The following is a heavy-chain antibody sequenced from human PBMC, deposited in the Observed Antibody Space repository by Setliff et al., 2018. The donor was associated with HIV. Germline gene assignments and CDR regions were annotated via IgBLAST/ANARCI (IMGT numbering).Heavy chain of an antibody. Sequence: GESLKISCAGSGFAISDYAVSWVRQAPGKGLEWVSAITGEAETTFYAESLKGRLTISRDNSKNTVYLQIDRLRPEDTAIYYCAKESQRNCNGGFCPLHYAMDVWGPGTTVTVSS. V-gene: IGHV3-23*01. CDR3: AKESQRNCNGGFCPLHYAMDV. D-gene: IGHD2-15*01. CDR1: GFAISDYA. J-gene: IGHJ6*02. CDR2: ITGEAETT.